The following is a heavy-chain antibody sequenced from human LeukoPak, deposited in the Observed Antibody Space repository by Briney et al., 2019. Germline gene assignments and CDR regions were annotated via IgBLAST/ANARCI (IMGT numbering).Heavy chain of an antibody. J-gene: IGHJ4*02. D-gene: IGHD1-1*01. Sequence: GGSLRLSCAASGFTFSSYWMHWVRQAPGKGLVWVSRINSDGSTTNYADSVKGRFTISRDNTKNTLYLQMSSLRAEDTAMYYCATSRTFDYWGQGTLVTVSS. CDR1: GFTFSSYW. CDR3: ATSRTFDY. V-gene: IGHV3-74*01. CDR2: INSDGSTT.